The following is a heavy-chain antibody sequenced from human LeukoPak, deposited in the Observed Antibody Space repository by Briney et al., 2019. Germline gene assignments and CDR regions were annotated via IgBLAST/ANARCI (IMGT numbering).Heavy chain of an antibody. D-gene: IGHD2-21*02. Sequence: PGGSLRLSCVASGFTFSAFGMNWVRQAPGKGLEWVSYIGSGSSPIYYADSVKGRFTMSRDNAKNSLFLQMNSLRDEDTSVYYCARAVTVVTRGGLVFDYWGQGTLVTVSS. CDR1: GFTFSAFG. V-gene: IGHV3-48*02. J-gene: IGHJ4*02. CDR3: ARAVTVVTRGGLVFDY. CDR2: IGSGSSPI.